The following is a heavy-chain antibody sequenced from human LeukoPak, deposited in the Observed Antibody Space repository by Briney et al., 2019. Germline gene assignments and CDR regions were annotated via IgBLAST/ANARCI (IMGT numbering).Heavy chain of an antibody. V-gene: IGHV3-21*01. Sequence: PGGSLRLSCAASGFAFSSYSMNWVRQAPGKGLEWVSSISGSTGHSYYADSVKGRFTISRDNAKNSLYLQMNSLRAEDTAVYYCARAVDAFDIWGQGTMVTVSS. CDR2: ISGSTGHS. CDR3: ARAVDAFDI. CDR1: GFAFSSYS. J-gene: IGHJ3*02.